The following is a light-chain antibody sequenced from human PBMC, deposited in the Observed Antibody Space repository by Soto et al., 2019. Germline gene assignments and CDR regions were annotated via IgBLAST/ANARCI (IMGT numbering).Light chain of an antibody. V-gene: IGKV3-20*01. Sequence: ESVLMSSPGTLSISPGERATLSCRASQSLSSYIAWYQQEPGQAPRLLISGASTRATGIPDRFSGSGSGTDFTLTISRLEPEDFAVYYCQQYGSSPGTFGGGTKVDIK. J-gene: IGKJ4*01. CDR3: QQYGSSPGT. CDR2: GAS. CDR1: QSLSSY.